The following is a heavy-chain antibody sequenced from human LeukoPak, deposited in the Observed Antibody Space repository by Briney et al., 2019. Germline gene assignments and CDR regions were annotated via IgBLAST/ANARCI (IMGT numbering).Heavy chain of an antibody. V-gene: IGHV3-21*04. CDR2: ISSSSSYI. CDR3: ARGSAYYYDSCDYLGNFFDY. D-gene: IGHD3-22*01. Sequence: KPGGSLRLSCAASGFTFSSYSMNWVRQAPGKGLEWVSSISSSSSYIYYADSVKGRFTISRDNSKNTLYLQMNSLRGEDAAIYYCARGSAYYYDSCDYLGNFFDYWGQGTLVTVSS. CDR1: GFTFSSYS. J-gene: IGHJ4*02.